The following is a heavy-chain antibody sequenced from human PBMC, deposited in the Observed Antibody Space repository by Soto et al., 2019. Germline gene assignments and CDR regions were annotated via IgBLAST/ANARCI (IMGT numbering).Heavy chain of an antibody. CDR2: IYPGDSDT. D-gene: IGHD3-22*01. V-gene: IGHV5-51*01. CDR1: GYSFTSNW. CDR3: ARRVRNYDSSGYTTKFDY. Sequence: GASLKISCKGSGYSFTSNWIGWVRQTPGKGMEWMGLIYPGDSDTRYSPSFQGQVAMSVDKSINTAYLQWRSLEASDSGMYYCARRVRNYDSSGYTTKFDYWGQGTLVTVSS. J-gene: IGHJ4*02.